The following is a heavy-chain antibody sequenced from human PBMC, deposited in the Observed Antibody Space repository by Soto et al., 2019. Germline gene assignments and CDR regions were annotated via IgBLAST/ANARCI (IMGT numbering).Heavy chain of an antibody. CDR1: GFTFSGYA. J-gene: IGHJ4*02. CDR3: ARRAYYGSRKYYDGPFDY. D-gene: IGHD3-10*01. V-gene: IGHV3-30-3*01. Sequence: QVQLVESGGGVVQPGRSLRLSCAASGFTFSGYAMYWVRQAPGKGLEWVAVISYDGNNKYYADSVKGRFTISRANSKNTLDQQRTSLRNEDTAGYYCARRAYYGSRKYYDGPFDYWGQGPLVTVSS. CDR2: ISYDGNNK.